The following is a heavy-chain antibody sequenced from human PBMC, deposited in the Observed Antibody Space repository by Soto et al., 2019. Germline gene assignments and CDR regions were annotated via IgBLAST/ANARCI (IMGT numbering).Heavy chain of an antibody. CDR3: AKDDLGDGDPEVDY. V-gene: IGHV3-23*01. Sequence: EVQLLESGGGLVQPGGSLRLSCAASGFTFSSYAMSWIRQAPGKGLEWVSAISGSGGSTYYADSVKGRFTISRDNSKNTLYLQMNSLRAEDTAVYYCAKDDLGDGDPEVDYWGQGTLVTVSS. CDR1: GFTFSSYA. CDR2: ISGSGGST. J-gene: IGHJ4*02. D-gene: IGHD4-17*01.